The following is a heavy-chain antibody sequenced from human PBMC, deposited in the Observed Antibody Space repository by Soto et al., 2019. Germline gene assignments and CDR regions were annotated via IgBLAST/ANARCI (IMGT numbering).Heavy chain of an antibody. J-gene: IGHJ4*02. CDR1: CGSVTNSSYY. V-gene: IGHV4-39*01. CDR2: VYYRGRS. CDR3: VSQRTTVPTQAYFGY. D-gene: IGHD4-17*01. Sequence: PSETLSLTCTVSCGSVTNSSYYWGWIRQSPGKGLEWIGSVYYRGRSYSKSSVKSRVTISVDTSKNRFSLSLNSVTASDTAVYFCVSQRTTVPTQAYFGYWGPGALVTVSS.